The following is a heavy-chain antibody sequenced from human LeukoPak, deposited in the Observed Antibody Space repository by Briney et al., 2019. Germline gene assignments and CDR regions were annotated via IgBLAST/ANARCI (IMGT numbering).Heavy chain of an antibody. D-gene: IGHD3-22*01. V-gene: IGHV1-18*01. CDR1: GYTFTSYG. J-gene: IGHJ4*02. CDR2: ISAYNGNT. CDR3: ARDLVFGTYYYDSSGRAKDY. Sequence: ASVKVSCKASGYTFTSYGISWVRQAPGQGLEWMGWISAYNGNTNYAQKLQGRVTMTTDTSTSTAYVELRSLRSDDTAVYYCARDLVFGTYYYDSSGRAKDYWGQGTLVTVSS.